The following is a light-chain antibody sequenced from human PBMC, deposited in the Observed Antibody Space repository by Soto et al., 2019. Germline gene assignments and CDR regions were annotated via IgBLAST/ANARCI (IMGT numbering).Light chain of an antibody. CDR3: FSYTSSNTRV. Sequence: QSVLTQPASVSGSPGQSITISCTGTSSDVGGYKYVSWYQHHPGKAPKLMIYEVSNRPSGVSNRFSGSKSGNTASLTISGLQGEDEADYSCFSYTSSNTRVFGGGTKLTVL. J-gene: IGLJ2*01. V-gene: IGLV2-14*01. CDR2: EVS. CDR1: SSDVGGYKY.